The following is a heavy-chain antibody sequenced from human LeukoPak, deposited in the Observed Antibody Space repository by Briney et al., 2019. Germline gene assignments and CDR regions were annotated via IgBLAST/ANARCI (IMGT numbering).Heavy chain of an antibody. D-gene: IGHD1-26*01. CDR3: ARDQGGGSYRHAFDV. J-gene: IGHJ3*01. Sequence: SETLSLTCSVSGDSVDNSDYYWSWLRQPPGKELEWIGHVYHSGSTIYSSSLKGRVTISLDMSKNQFSLRLTSGTAADTAVYYCARDQGGGSYRHAFDVWGQGKMVIVSS. CDR1: GDSVDNSDYY. V-gene: IGHV4-61*08. CDR2: VYHSGST.